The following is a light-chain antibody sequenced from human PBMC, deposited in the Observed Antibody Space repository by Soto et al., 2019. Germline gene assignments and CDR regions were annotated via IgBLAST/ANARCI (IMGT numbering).Light chain of an antibody. Sequence: EIVLTQSPGTLSLSPGERATLSCRASQSITSNFLAWYQQKPGQAPRLLIYGASTRAAGVPDRFSGSGSGTDFTLTITRLEPEDFAVYYCQQYFRSPLVYTFGQGTKLVVK. V-gene: IGKV3-20*01. CDR3: QQYFRSPLVYT. CDR1: QSITSNF. CDR2: GAS. J-gene: IGKJ2*01.